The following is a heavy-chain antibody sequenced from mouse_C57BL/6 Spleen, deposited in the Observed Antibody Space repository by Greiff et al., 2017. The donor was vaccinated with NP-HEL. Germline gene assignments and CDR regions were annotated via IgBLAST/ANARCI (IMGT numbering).Heavy chain of an antibody. V-gene: IGHV6-3*01. J-gene: IGHJ3*01. CDR3: TMGLRPWFAD. CDR2: IRLKSDNYAT. CDR1: GFTFSNYW. Sequence: EVQVVESGGGLVQPGGSMKLSCVASGFTFSNYWMNWVRQSPEKGLEWVAQIRLKSDNYATHYAESVKGRFTISRDDSKSSVYLQMNDLRAEDTGIYYCTMGLRPWFADWGQGTLVTVSA. D-gene: IGHD2-4*01.